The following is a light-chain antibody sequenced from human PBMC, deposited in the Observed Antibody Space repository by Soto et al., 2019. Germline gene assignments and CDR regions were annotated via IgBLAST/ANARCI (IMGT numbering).Light chain of an antibody. CDR1: QSLGSDY. V-gene: IGKV3-20*01. Sequence: ERVLTPSLATSSMSQGERATRSCRASQSLGSDYLAWYQQKPGQAPRLLIYGVSSRATDIPDRFSGSGSGTDFTLTISRLEQEDFAMFYCQLYGTSRAVGQGTKV. CDR2: GVS. CDR3: QLYGTSRA. J-gene: IGKJ1*01.